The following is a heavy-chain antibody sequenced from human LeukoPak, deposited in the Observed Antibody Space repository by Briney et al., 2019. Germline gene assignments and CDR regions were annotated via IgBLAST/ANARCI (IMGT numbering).Heavy chain of an antibody. V-gene: IGHV1-18*01. CDR1: GYTFTSYG. CDR2: ISAYNGNT. Sequence: ASVKVSCKASGYTFTSYGISWVRQAPGQGLEWMEWISAYNGNTNYAQKFQGRVTMTRDTSTSTVYMELSSLRSEDTAVYYCARGGDSFFGIDYWGQGTLVTVSS. J-gene: IGHJ4*02. CDR3: ARGGDSFFGIDY. D-gene: IGHD5-18*01.